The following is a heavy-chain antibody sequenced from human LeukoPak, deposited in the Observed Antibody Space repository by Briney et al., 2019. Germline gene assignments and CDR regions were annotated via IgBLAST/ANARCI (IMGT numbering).Heavy chain of an antibody. V-gene: IGHV3-48*02. CDR3: ARGPPTQLWAYNWSDP. D-gene: IGHD5-18*01. J-gene: IGHJ5*02. Sequence: GGSLRLSCAASGFTFSSYSMNWARQAPGKGLEWVSYISSSSSNIYYADSVKGRFTISRDNAKNSLYLQMNSLRDEDTAVYYCARGPPTQLWAYNWSDPWGQGTLVTVSS. CDR1: GFTFSSYS. CDR2: ISSSSSNI.